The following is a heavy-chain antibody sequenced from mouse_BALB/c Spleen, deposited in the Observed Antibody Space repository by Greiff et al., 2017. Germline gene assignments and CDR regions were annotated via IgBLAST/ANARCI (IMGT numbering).Heavy chain of an antibody. CDR2: ISYDGSN. J-gene: IGHJ2*01. CDR3: ARDEGYYFDY. CDR1: GYSITSGYY. Sequence: VQLKQSGPGLVKPSQSLSLTCSVTGYSITSGYYWNWIRQFPGNKLEWMGYISYDGSNNYNPSLKNRISITRDTSKNQFFLKLNSVTTEDTATYYCARDEGYYFDYWGQGTTLTVSS. V-gene: IGHV3-6*02.